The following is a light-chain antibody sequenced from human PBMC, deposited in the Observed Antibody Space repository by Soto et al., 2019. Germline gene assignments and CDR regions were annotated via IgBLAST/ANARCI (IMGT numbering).Light chain of an antibody. Sequence: EIVLTQSPGTLSLSPGERATLSCRASQSVSRSYLAWYQQKPGQAPRLLIYGASSRATGIPDRFSGSGSGTDFTLTISRLEPEDFAVYYCHQYDNSPLTFGQGTKVEIK. J-gene: IGKJ1*01. CDR1: QSVSRSY. V-gene: IGKV3-20*01. CDR3: HQYDNSPLT. CDR2: GAS.